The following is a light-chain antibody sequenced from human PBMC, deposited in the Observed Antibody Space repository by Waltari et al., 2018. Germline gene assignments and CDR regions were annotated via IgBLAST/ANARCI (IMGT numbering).Light chain of an antibody. CDR3: GTWDSSLSGAV. CDR2: ENT. V-gene: IGLV1-51*02. CDR1: SSKIGNNY. J-gene: IGLJ7*01. Sequence: QSVLTQPPSVSAAPGQRVTIYCSGGSSKIGNNYVSWYRQFPGTAPKLLIYENTERPSGIPGRFSGSKSGTSATLDITGLQAGDEADYYCGTWDSSLSGAVFGGGTHLTVL.